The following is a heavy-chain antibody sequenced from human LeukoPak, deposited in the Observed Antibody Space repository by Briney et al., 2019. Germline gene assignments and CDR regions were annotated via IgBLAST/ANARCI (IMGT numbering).Heavy chain of an antibody. V-gene: IGHV1-2*02. CDR3: ARDLGTVTSYWYFDL. CDR2: IDPNSGAT. CDR1: GYTFTDYY. D-gene: IGHD4-17*01. J-gene: IGHJ2*01. Sequence: ASVKVSCKASGYTFTDYYIHWVRQAPGQGLEWMAWIDPNSGATNYAQKFQGRITMTRDTSISTAYMELSRLRSDDTAVYYCARDLGTVTSYWYFDLWGRGTLVTVSS.